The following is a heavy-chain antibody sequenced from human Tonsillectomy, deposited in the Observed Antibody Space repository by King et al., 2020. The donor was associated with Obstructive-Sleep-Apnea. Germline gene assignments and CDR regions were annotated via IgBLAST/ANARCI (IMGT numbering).Heavy chain of an antibody. CDR3: VHSDRILFDY. D-gene: IGHD2-15*01. V-gene: IGHV2-5*02. Sequence: ITLKESGPTLVKPTQTLTLTCTFSGFSLTTSAVGVGWIRQPPGRALEWLALIYWDNDNRYSPSLKSRLTITKDTSKSQVVLRMTNMGPVDTATYYCVHSDRILFDYWGQGTLVTVSS. CDR2: IYWDNDN. J-gene: IGHJ4*02. CDR1: GFSLTTSAVG.